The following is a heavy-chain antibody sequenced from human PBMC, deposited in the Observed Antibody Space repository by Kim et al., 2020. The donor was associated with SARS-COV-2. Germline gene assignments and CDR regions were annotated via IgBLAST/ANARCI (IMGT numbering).Heavy chain of an antibody. V-gene: IGHV4-34*01. CDR3: ASPLLFGAFDI. J-gene: IGHJ3*02. Sequence: SETLSLTCAVYGGSFSGYYWSWIRQPPGKGLEWIGEINHSGSTNYNPFLKSRVTISVDTSKNQFSLKLSSVTAADTAVYYCASPLLFGAFDIWGQGTMVT. CDR2: INHSGST. CDR1: GGSFSGYY. D-gene: IGHD3-10*01.